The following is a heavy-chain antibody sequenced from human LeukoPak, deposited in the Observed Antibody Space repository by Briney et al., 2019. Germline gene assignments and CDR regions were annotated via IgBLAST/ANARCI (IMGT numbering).Heavy chain of an antibody. J-gene: IGHJ5*02. D-gene: IGHD5-18*01. CDR1: GGSFSSYG. V-gene: IGHV1-69*05. Sequence: SVKVSCKASGGSFSSYGISWVRQAPGQGLEWMGGIIPMLGRSNYAQKFQGRVTISTDESTSTAYMEMSSLRSKDTAVYYCAREDHTANNWFDPWGQGTLVTVST. CDR2: IIPMLGRS. CDR3: AREDHTANNWFDP.